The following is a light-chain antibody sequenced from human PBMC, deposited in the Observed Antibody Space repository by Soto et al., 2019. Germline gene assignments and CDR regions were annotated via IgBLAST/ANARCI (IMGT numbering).Light chain of an antibody. CDR3: QQYYTFPYT. V-gene: IGKV1-8*01. J-gene: IGKJ2*01. CDR1: QEISTY. Sequence: AVRMTQSPSSVSASTGDRVTISCRASQEISTYLAWYQQKPGKAPKLLMYGVSSLHSGVPSRFSGSGSGTDFTLTIDCLQSDDFANYFCQQYYTFPYTFGQGTALEI. CDR2: GVS.